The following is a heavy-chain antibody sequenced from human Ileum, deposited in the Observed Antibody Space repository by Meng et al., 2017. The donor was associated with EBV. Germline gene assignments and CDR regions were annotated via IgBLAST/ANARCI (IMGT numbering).Heavy chain of an antibody. CDR2: VYPSGTP. D-gene: IGHD3-16*01. CDR3: ARDAFQYASGIPAH. J-gene: IGHJ4*02. Sequence: VQLQASGPRLVRLSGTLSLTCTVSGDSFSGSYWWSWVRQSPEKGLEWIGEVYPSGTPYYNPSLKSRVTISLDKSRNQFSLNLIHVTAADAAVYYCARDAFQYASGIPAHWGQGTLVTVSS. V-gene: IGHV4-4*02. CDR1: GDSFSGSYW.